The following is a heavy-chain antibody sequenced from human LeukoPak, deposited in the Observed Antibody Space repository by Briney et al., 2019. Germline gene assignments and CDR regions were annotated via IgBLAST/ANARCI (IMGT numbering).Heavy chain of an antibody. Sequence: PGGSLRLSCAASGFTFSSYSMNWVRQAPGKGLEWISSISSSSSYIYYADSVKGRFTISRDNAKNSLYLQMNSLRAEDTAVYYCARDQFRKHYCSSTSCVYYYGMDVWGQGTTVTVSS. D-gene: IGHD2-2*01. J-gene: IGHJ6*02. CDR1: GFTFSSYS. CDR3: ARDQFRKHYCSSTSCVYYYGMDV. CDR2: ISSSSSYI. V-gene: IGHV3-21*01.